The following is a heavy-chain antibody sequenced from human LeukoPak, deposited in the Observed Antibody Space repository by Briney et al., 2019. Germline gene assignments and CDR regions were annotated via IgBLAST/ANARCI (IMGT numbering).Heavy chain of an antibody. CDR3: AKGILYNWFDP. Sequence: PGGSLRLSCAASGFTFSSYWMSWVRQAPGKGLEWVANIKQDGSEKYYVDSVKGRFTISRDNSKNTLYLQMNSLRAEDTAVYYCAKGILYNWFDPWGQGTLVTVSS. CDR2: IKQDGSEK. CDR1: GFTFSSYW. V-gene: IGHV3-7*03. J-gene: IGHJ5*02.